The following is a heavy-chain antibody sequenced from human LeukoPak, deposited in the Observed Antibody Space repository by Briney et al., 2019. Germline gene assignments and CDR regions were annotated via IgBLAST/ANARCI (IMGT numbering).Heavy chain of an antibody. CDR1: GGSISSGSYY. D-gene: IGHD2-2*02. Sequence: SQTLSLTCTVSGGSISSGSYYWSWIRQPAGKGLEWIGRIYTSGSTNYNPSLKSRVTISVDTSKNQFSLKLSSVTAADTAVYYCARSAGLYCSSTSCYSLGAFDIWGQGTMVTVSS. CDR2: IYTSGST. J-gene: IGHJ3*02. CDR3: ARSAGLYCSSTSCYSLGAFDI. V-gene: IGHV4-61*02.